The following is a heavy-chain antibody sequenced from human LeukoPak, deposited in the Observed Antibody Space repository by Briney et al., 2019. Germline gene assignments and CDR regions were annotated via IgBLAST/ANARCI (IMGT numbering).Heavy chain of an antibody. D-gene: IGHD3-10*01. V-gene: IGHV3-23*01. CDR3: AKGPYGLGIYYGMDV. CDR1: GFAFSNCG. J-gene: IGHJ6*02. CDR2: IGGDGTT. Sequence: GGSLRLSCATSGFAFSNCGMSWVRQAPGKGLQWLSVIGGDGTTYYADSVKGRFTVSRDNSENTLYLQMNSLRAEDTAVYYCAKGPYGLGIYYGMDVWGQGTTVTV.